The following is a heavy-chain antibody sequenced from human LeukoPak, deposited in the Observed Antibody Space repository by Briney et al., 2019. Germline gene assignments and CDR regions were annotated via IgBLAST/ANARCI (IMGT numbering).Heavy chain of an antibody. J-gene: IGHJ4*02. D-gene: IGHD2-2*01. Sequence: PGGSLRLSCAASGFTFSGYSMNWVRQAPGKGLEWVSSISSSSDYIFYADLVKGRFTISRDNAKNSLYLRMNSLRAEDTAVYYCASDLPAATSWGQGTLVTVPS. CDR1: GFTFSGYS. CDR3: ASDLPAATS. V-gene: IGHV3-21*01. CDR2: ISSSSDYI.